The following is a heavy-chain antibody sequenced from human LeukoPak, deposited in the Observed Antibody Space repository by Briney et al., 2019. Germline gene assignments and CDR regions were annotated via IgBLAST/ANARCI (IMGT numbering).Heavy chain of an antibody. CDR1: GDSISTTRYH. J-gene: IGHJ4*02. CDR2: IFYTGST. Sequence: SETLSLTCAVSGDSISTTRYHWGWIRQPPGKGLEWMASIFYTGSTYYNSSLKSRVTISVDTSKNQFSLKLTSVTAADTAVYYCARSAFLVTAPGLYYFDYWGQGTLVAVSS. CDR3: ARSAFLVTAPGLYYFDY. D-gene: IGHD6-13*01. V-gene: IGHV4-39*01.